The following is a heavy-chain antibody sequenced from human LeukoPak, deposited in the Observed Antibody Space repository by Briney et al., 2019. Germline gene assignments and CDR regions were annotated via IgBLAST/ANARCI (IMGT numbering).Heavy chain of an antibody. CDR2: MNPNSGNT. Sequence: GASVKVSCKASGYTFTSYDINWVRQATGQGLEWMGWMNPNSGNTGYAQKFQGRVTMTRNTSISTAYMELSSLRSEDTAVYSCARSLAAAGFGFDYWGQGTLVTVSS. V-gene: IGHV1-8*01. D-gene: IGHD6-13*01. CDR3: ARSLAAAGFGFDY. J-gene: IGHJ4*02. CDR1: GYTFTSYD.